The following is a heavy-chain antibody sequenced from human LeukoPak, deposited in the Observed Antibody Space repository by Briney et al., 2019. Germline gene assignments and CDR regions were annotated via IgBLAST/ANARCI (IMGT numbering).Heavy chain of an antibody. Sequence: GGSLRLSCAASGFSLSSYAMSWVRQAPGKGLEWVSAISSTDAGTYHADSVRGRFTISRDKSKNTMYLQMNSLRAEDTAVYYCARGLSSSRWYYNWGQGTLVTVSS. CDR1: GFSLSSYA. CDR3: ARGLSSSRWYYN. D-gene: IGHD6-13*01. V-gene: IGHV3-23*01. CDR2: ISSTDAGT. J-gene: IGHJ4*02.